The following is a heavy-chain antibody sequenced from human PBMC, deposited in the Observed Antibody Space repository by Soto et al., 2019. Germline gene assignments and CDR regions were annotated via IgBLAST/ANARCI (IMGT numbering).Heavy chain of an antibody. Sequence: EVQLLESGGGLVQPGGSLRLSCAASGFTFSSYAMSWVRQAPGKGLEWVSAISGSGGSTYYADSVKGRFTISRDNSKNTLYLQMNSLRAEDTAVYYCAKEGIYCSSTSCYLGYYYYYGMDVWGQGTTVTVSS. V-gene: IGHV3-23*01. J-gene: IGHJ6*02. D-gene: IGHD2-2*01. CDR2: ISGSGGST. CDR3: AKEGIYCSSTSCYLGYYYYYGMDV. CDR1: GFTFSSYA.